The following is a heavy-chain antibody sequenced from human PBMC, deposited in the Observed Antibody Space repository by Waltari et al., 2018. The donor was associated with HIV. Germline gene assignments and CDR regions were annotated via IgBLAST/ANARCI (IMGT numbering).Heavy chain of an antibody. J-gene: IGHJ4*02. CDR3: ASVAPGGIVDY. V-gene: IGHV3-30-3*01. CDR1: GFPFSSYA. D-gene: IGHD3-22*01. Sequence: QVQLVESGGGVVQPGRSLRLSCSASGFPFSSYAMHRVRQAPGKGLEWVAVISYDGSNKYYADSVKGRFTISRDNSKNTLYLQMNSLRAEDTAVYYCASVAPGGIVDYWGQGTLVTVSS. CDR2: ISYDGSNK.